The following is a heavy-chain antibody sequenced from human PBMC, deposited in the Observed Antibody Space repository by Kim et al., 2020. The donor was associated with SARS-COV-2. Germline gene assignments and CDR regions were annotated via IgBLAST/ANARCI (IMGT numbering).Heavy chain of an antibody. CDR3: ARDTGPYTSYYFWRGYSIEGVLDY. Sequence: ASVKVSCKAXGYTFTSYGISWVRQAPGQDLEWMGWISAYNGNTNYAQKLQGRVTMTTDTSTTTAYMELRTLRSDDTAVYYCARDTGPYTSYYFWRGYSIEGVLDYWGQGTLVTVSS. CDR2: ISAYNGNT. V-gene: IGHV1-18*04. J-gene: IGHJ4*02. CDR1: GYTFTSYG. D-gene: IGHD3-3*01.